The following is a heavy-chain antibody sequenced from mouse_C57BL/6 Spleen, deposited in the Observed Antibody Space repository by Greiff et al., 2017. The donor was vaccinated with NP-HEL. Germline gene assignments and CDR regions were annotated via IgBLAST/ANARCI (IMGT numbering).Heavy chain of an antibody. CDR3: ASLGDYGSSSWFAY. CDR2: IYPGDGDT. CDR1: GYAFSSSW. Sequence: QVQLKQSGPELVKPGASVKISCKASGYAFSSSWMNWVKQRPGKGLEWIGRIYPGDGDTNYNGKFKGKATLTADKSSSTAYMQLSSLTSEDSAVYFCASLGDYGSSSWFAYWGQGTLVTVSA. J-gene: IGHJ3*01. D-gene: IGHD1-1*01. V-gene: IGHV1-82*01.